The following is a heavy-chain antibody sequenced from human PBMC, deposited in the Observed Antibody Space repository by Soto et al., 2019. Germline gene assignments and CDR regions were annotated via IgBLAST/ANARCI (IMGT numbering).Heavy chain of an antibody. D-gene: IGHD2-2*01. CDR2: IYYSGST. J-gene: IGHJ4*02. Sequence: SETLSLTCTVSGASISSSSYYWGWIRQPPGKGLAWIGNIYYSGSTYSNPSLKSRLTISVDTSKNQFSLNLSSVTAADTAVYYRASSPYYCSSPSCYAKVYWGQGTLVTVSS. CDR1: GASISSSSYY. CDR3: ASSPYYCSSPSCYAKVY. V-gene: IGHV4-39*01.